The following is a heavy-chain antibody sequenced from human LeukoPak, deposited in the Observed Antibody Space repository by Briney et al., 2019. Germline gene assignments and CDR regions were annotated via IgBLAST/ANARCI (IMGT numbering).Heavy chain of an antibody. Sequence: PSETLSLSCSVSGGSIISRDYYWGGILQPPGKGLEWVGSITYSGTTYYKPSLQSRITVSADTSTNQFSLKLTSVTAADTAVYCYVTCYSASIHQVYWGQGLLVTVSS. J-gene: IGHJ4*02. CDR2: ITYSGTT. D-gene: IGHD2-15*01. V-gene: IGHV4-39*01. CDR3: VTCYSASIHQVY. CDR1: GGSIISRDYY.